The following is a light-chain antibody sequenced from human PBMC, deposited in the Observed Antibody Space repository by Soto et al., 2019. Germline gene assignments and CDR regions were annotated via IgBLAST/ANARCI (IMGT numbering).Light chain of an antibody. J-gene: IGKJ1*01. CDR2: GAS. Sequence: EIVLTQSPGTLSLSPGERATLSCRASQSVSNSYLAWYQRKSGQAPRLLIYGASNRATGIPDRFSGSESGTDFTLTISRLEPEDFATYYCQQGYESPRTFGQGTRVEIK. CDR1: QSVSNSY. CDR3: QQGYESPRT. V-gene: IGKV3-20*01.